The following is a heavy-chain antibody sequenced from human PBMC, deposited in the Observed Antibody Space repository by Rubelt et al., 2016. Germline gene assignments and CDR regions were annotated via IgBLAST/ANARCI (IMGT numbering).Heavy chain of an antibody. CDR1: GYTFTGYY. J-gene: IGHJ4*02. CDR3: ARFAIGGHSSGYLFDY. V-gene: IGHV1-2*02. CDR2: IHPNSGGT. D-gene: IGHD3-22*01. Sequence: QVQLVQSGAEVKKPGASVKVSCKASGYTFTGYYMHWVRQAPGQGLEWMGWIHPNSGGTNYAQTFQGRVTRTRNTSISAAYMELSRLRSDDTAVYYCARFAIGGHSSGYLFDYWGQGTLVTVSS.